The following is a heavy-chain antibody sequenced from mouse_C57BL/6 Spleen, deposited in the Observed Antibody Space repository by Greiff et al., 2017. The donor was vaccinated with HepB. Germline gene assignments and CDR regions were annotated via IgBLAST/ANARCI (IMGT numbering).Heavy chain of an antibody. Sequence: VQRVESGAELARPGASVKLSCKASGYTFTSYGISWVKQRTGQGLEWIGEIYPRSGNTYYNEKFKGKATLTADKSSSTAYMELRSLTSEDSAVYFCARKGVSSYAMDYWGQGTSVTVSS. CDR3: ARKGVSSYAMDY. D-gene: IGHD1-1*01. J-gene: IGHJ4*01. CDR2: IYPRSGNT. V-gene: IGHV1-81*01. CDR1: GYTFTSYG.